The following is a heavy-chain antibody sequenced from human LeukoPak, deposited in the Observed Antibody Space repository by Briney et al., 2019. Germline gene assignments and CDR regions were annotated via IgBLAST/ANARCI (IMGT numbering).Heavy chain of an antibody. CDR3: ARSTVTTHGYFDY. Sequence: GKSLRLSCVASGFTFSRYGMHWVRQASGKGLEWVAVIWFDGSNTYYADSVKGRFTISRDTSKNTLYLQMNSLRAEDTAKYYCARSTVTTHGYFDYWGQGTLVTVSS. J-gene: IGHJ4*02. D-gene: IGHD4-17*01. V-gene: IGHV3-33*01. CDR2: IWFDGSNT. CDR1: GFTFSRYG.